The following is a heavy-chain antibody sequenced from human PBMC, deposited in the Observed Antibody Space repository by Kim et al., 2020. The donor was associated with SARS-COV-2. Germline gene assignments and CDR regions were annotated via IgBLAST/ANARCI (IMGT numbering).Heavy chain of an antibody. Sequence: ASVKVSCKASGYTFTSYAMHWVRQAPGQRLEWMGWINAGNGNTKYSQKFQSRVTITRDTSASTAYMELSSLRSEDTAVYYCARVLNYYDSSGTFDYWGQGTLVTVSS. CDR3: ARVLNYYDSSGTFDY. D-gene: IGHD3-22*01. V-gene: IGHV1-3*01. CDR2: INAGNGNT. J-gene: IGHJ4*02. CDR1: GYTFTSYA.